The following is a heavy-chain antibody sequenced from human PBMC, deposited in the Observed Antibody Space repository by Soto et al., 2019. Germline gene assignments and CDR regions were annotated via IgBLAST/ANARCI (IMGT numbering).Heavy chain of an antibody. V-gene: IGHV4-34*01. CDR2: INHSGST. CDR1: GGSFSGYY. J-gene: IGHJ4*02. Sequence: QVQLQQWGAGLLKPSETLSLTCAVYGGSFSGYYWSWIHQPPGKGLEWIGEINHSGSTNYNPSLKSRVTISVDTSKNQFSLKLSSVTAADTAVYYCARGAVETVDYWGQGTLVTVSS. CDR3: ARGAVETVDY.